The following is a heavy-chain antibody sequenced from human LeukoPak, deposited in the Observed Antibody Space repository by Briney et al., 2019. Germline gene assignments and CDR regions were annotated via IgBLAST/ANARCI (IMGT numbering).Heavy chain of an antibody. CDR3: TTDYYGSGSYYLPGH. J-gene: IGHJ4*02. D-gene: IGHD3-10*01. Sequence: PGGSLRLSCAASGFTFSNAWMSWVRQAPGKGLEWVGRIKSKTDGGTTDYAAPVKGRFTISRDDSKNTLYLQMNSLKTEDTAVYYCTTDYYGSGSYYLPGHWGQGTLVTVSS. CDR2: IKSKTDGGTT. V-gene: IGHV3-15*01. CDR1: GFTFSNAW.